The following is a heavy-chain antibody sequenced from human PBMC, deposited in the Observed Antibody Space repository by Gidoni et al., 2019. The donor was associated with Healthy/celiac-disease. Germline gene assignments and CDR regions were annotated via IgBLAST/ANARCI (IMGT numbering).Heavy chain of an antibody. CDR3: ARSRITMVRGVMAENWYFDL. Sequence: QVTLRESGPALVQPTQTLTLTCTFSGFSPSTSGMCVSWIRQPPGKALEWLAPIDWDDDKYYSTSLKTRLTISKDTSKNQVVLTMTNMDPVDTATYYCARSRITMVRGVMAENWYFDLWGRGTLVTVSS. CDR1: GFSPSTSGMC. V-gene: IGHV2-70*01. D-gene: IGHD3-10*01. CDR2: IDWDDDK. J-gene: IGHJ2*01.